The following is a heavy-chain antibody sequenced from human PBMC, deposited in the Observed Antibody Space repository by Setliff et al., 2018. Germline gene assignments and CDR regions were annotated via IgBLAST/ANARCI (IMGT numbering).Heavy chain of an antibody. CDR2: IKRDGREM. V-gene: IGHV3-7*03. CDR1: GFTFSSYW. CDR3: ASGHRYGYLFEY. Sequence: GESLRLSCAASGFTFSSYWMSWVRQAPGKGLEWVANIKRDGREMYYVDSVKGRFTISRDNAKNSLYLQMNSLRAEDTAVYYCASGHRYGYLFEYWGQGTLVTVSS. J-gene: IGHJ4*02. D-gene: IGHD5-18*01.